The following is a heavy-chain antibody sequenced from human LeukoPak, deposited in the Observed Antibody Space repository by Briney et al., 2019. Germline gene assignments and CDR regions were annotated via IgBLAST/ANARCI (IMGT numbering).Heavy chain of an antibody. CDR2: ISWNSGSI. V-gene: IGHV3-9*03. CDR3: AKDIWSGLESRPRVAFDI. D-gene: IGHD1-1*01. J-gene: IGHJ3*02. Sequence: PGRSLRLSCAASGFTFDDYAMHWVRQAPGRGLEWVSGISWNSGSIGYADSVKGRFTISRDNAKNSLYLQMNSLRAEDMALYYCAKDIWSGLESRPRVAFDIWGQGTMVTVSS. CDR1: GFTFDDYA.